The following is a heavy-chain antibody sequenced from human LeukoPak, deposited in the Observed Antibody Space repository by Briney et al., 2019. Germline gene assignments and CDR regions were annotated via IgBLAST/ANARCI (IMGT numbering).Heavy chain of an antibody. CDR1: GDSVSNSYY. D-gene: IGHD2/OR15-2a*01. CDR3: ARHDCDSSRCSVNWFDP. Sequence: SETLSLTCSVSGDSVSNSYYWGWIRQPPGKGLEWIGSKFYFGRTYHNPSLTSRVTTSIDGSKNQFSLNLTSVTAADTAVYYCARHDCDSSRCSVNWFDPWGQGTLVTVSS. J-gene: IGHJ5*02. V-gene: IGHV4-39*01. CDR2: KFYFGRT.